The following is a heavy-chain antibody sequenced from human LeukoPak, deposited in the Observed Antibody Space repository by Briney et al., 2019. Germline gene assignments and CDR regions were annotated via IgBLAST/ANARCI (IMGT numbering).Heavy chain of an antibody. Sequence: GGSLRLSCAASGFTFDDYAMHWVRQAPGKGLEWVSLISGDGGSTYYADSVKGRFTISRDNSKNSLYLQMNSLRTEDTALYYCAGYGDYDRRVDYWGQGTLVTVS. CDR2: ISGDGGST. CDR1: GFTFDDYA. V-gene: IGHV3-43*02. J-gene: IGHJ4*02. D-gene: IGHD4-17*01. CDR3: AGYGDYDRRVDY.